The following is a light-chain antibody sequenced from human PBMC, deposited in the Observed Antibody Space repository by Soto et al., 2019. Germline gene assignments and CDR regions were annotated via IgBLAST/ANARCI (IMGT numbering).Light chain of an antibody. V-gene: IGKV2D-29*01. CDR3: MQGIQLPLT. CDR2: EVS. CDR1: QSLLHTDRKTY. Sequence: DIVMTQTPLSLSVTPGQPASMSCKSSQSLLHTDRKTYLYWYLQRPGQPPQLLISEVSNRFSGVPDRLSGSGSGTDFTLKISRVETEDVGIYYCMQGIQLPLTFGGGTKVEIK. J-gene: IGKJ4*01.